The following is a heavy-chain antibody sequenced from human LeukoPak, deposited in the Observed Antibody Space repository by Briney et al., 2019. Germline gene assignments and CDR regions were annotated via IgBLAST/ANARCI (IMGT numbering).Heavy chain of an antibody. CDR3: ARDLEGSCSG. Sequence: PGGSLRLSGAASGFTFGTYGMSWVRQPPGKGLEWVSTLACLDSSCTEYYSDSVKGRFSISRDKSRSTLSLQLNSLRVEDTAMYYCARDLEGSCSGWGQGTLVTVSS. CDR1: GFTFGTYG. D-gene: IGHD2-15*01. CDR2: CLDSSCTE. J-gene: IGHJ4*02. V-gene: IGHV3-23*01.